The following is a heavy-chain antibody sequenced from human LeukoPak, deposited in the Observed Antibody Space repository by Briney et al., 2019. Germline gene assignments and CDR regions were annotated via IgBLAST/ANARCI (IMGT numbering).Heavy chain of an antibody. CDR2: ISGAGGST. D-gene: IGHD6-13*01. CDR3: AREIFGAAGTLGY. CDR1: GFTFSSYA. Sequence: GGSLRLSCAASGFTFSSYAMSWVRQAPGKGLEWVSSISGAGGSTYYAESVKGRFTISRDNSKNTLYLQMNSLRAEDTAVYYCAREIFGAAGTLGYWGQGTLVTVSS. V-gene: IGHV3-23*01. J-gene: IGHJ4*02.